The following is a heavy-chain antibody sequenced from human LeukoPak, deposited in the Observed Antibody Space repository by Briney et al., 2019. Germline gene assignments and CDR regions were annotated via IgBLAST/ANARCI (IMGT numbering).Heavy chain of an antibody. CDR1: GYTFTSYG. CDR3: ARVMGAGYYYYYYYMDV. D-gene: IGHD3-16*01. J-gene: IGHJ6*03. V-gene: IGHV1-18*01. Sequence: ASVKVSCTASGYTFTSYGISWVRQAPGQGLEWMGWISAYNGNTNYAQKLQGRVTMTTDTSTSTAYMELRSLRSDDTAVYYCARVMGAGYYYYYYYMDVWGKGTTVTISS. CDR2: ISAYNGNT.